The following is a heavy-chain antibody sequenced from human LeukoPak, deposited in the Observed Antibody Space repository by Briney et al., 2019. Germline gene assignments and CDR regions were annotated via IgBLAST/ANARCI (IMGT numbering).Heavy chain of an antibody. CDR3: AKDRDYYDSSGYQDY. V-gene: IGHV3-23*01. J-gene: IGHJ4*02. CDR1: GFTFSSYA. CDR2: ISGSGGST. D-gene: IGHD3-22*01. Sequence: SGGSLRLSCAASGFTFSSYAMSWVRQAPGKGLEWVSAISGSGGSTYYADSVKGRFTISRDNSKNTLYLQMNSLRAEDTAVYYCAKDRDYYDSSGYQDYWGQGTLVTVSS.